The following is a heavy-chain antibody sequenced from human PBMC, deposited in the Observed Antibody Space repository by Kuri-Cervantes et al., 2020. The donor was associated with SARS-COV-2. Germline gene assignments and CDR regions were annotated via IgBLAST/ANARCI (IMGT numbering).Heavy chain of an antibody. D-gene: IGHD2-2*01. CDR3: ARDCSGTDCYIIIYAMSD. J-gene: IGHJ4*02. V-gene: IGHV1-69*13. Sequence: SVKVSCKASGYTFTSYDINWVRQAPGQGLEWMGGIIPIFGTADYAQKFQGKVTITADESTSTVYMELTSLKSDDTAVYYCARDCSGTDCYIIIYAMSDWGQGTLVTVSS. CDR1: GYTFTSYD. CDR2: IIPIFGTA.